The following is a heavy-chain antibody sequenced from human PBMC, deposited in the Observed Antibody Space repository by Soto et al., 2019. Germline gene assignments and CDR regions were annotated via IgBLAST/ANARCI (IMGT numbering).Heavy chain of an antibody. Sequence: GGSLRLSCAASGFTFSSYGMHWVRQAPGKGLEWVAVISYDGSNKYYADSVKGRFTISRDNSKNTLYLQMNSLRAEDTAVYYCAKEAGAITMGRGWARKYYYGMDVWGQGTTVTVSS. CDR1: GFTFSSYG. D-gene: IGHD3-10*01. J-gene: IGHJ6*02. V-gene: IGHV3-30*18. CDR3: AKEAGAITMGRGWARKYYYGMDV. CDR2: ISYDGSNK.